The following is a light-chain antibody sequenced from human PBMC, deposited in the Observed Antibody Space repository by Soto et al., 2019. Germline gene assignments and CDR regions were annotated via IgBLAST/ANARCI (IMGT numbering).Light chain of an antibody. CDR1: TGAVTSGYY. J-gene: IGLJ3*02. Sequence: QTVVTQEPSLTVSPGGTVTFTCASSTGAVTSGYYPNWFQQKPGQAPKTLIYRTSNRHSWTPARFSGSLLGGKAALTLSGXXXXXXXXYYCXLYGRGVGVFGGGTKLTVL. CDR3: XLYGRGVGV. V-gene: IGLV7-43*01. CDR2: RTS.